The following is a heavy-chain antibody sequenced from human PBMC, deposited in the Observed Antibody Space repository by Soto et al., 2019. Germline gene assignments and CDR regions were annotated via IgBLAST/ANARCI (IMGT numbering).Heavy chain of an antibody. J-gene: IGHJ5*02. CDR1: GFTLSSYA. CDR2: ISGSGGST. CDR3: EKDPLMVRGVRSLDP. Sequence: EVQLLESGGGLVQPGGSLRLSCVASGFTLSSYAMTWVRQAPGKGLEWVSVISGSGGSTYYADSVKGRFTISRDNSKNMLYMQMNSLRAEDTAVYYCEKDPLMVRGVRSLDPWGQGTLVTVSS. V-gene: IGHV3-23*01. D-gene: IGHD3-10*01.